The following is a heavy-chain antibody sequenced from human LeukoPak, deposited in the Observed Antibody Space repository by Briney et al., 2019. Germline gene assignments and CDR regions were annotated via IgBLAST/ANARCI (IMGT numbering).Heavy chain of an antibody. CDR3: AAGIAVAGPFDY. D-gene: IGHD6-19*01. CDR1: GGSISSYY. J-gene: IGHJ4*02. V-gene: IGHV4-59*01. Sequence: SETLSLTCTVSGGSISSYYWSWIRQPPGKGLEWIGYIYYSGSTNYNPSLKSRVTISVDTSKNQFSLKLSSGTAADTAVYYCAAGIAVAGPFDYWGQGTLVTVSS. CDR2: IYYSGST.